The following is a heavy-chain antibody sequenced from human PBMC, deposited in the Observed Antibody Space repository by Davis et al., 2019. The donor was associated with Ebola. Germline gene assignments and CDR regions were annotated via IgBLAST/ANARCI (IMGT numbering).Heavy chain of an antibody. J-gene: IGHJ5*02. CDR2: ISGSGGST. V-gene: IGHV3-23*01. D-gene: IGHD6-6*01. CDR1: GFTFSSYA. Sequence: PGGSLRLSCAASGFTFSSYAMSWVRQAPGKGLEWVSAISGSGGSTYYADSVKGRFTISRDNSKNTLYLQMNTLRAEDAAVYYCAKGGGTSSSDFRRTWGQGTLVTVSS. CDR3: AKGGGTSSSDFRRT.